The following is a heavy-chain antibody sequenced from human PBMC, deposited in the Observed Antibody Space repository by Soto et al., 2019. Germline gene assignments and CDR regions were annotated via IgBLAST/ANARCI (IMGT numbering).Heavy chain of an antibody. Sequence: ESGGGLVQPGGSLRLSCAASGFTFSSYWMSWVRQAPGKGLEWVANIKQDGSEKYYVDSVKGRFTISRDNAKNSLYLQMNSLRAEDTAVYYCARNGRYFDWLLSYFDYWGQGTLVTVSS. CDR1: GFTFSSYW. V-gene: IGHV3-7*01. CDR3: ARNGRYFDWLLSYFDY. D-gene: IGHD3-9*01. CDR2: IKQDGSEK. J-gene: IGHJ4*02.